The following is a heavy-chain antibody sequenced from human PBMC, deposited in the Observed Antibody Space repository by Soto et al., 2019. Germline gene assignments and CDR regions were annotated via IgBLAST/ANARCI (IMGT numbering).Heavy chain of an antibody. Sequence: GGSLRLSCAASGFTFSSYLMHWVRQAPGKGLVWVSRINSDGSSTRYADSVKGRFTISRDNAKNTLYLQMNSLRAEDTAVYYCARSRDTVTTYGYYYYGMDVWGQGTTVTVYS. CDR1: GFTFSSYL. CDR3: ARSRDTVTTYGYYYYGMDV. J-gene: IGHJ6*02. CDR2: INSDGSST. D-gene: IGHD4-17*01. V-gene: IGHV3-74*01.